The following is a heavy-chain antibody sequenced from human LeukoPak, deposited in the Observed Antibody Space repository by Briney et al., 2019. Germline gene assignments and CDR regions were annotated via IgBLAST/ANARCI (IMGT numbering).Heavy chain of an antibody. Sequence: ASVKVSCKAPGDAFTNYCFHWVRQTPRHGLEWMGIVDPSVATPTYAERFQSRVTMTRDASTGTVYMELRSLKGEDTAVYYCARSRLRFLQWGYWGQGTVVTVSS. D-gene: IGHD3-3*01. CDR3: ARSRLRFLQWGY. J-gene: IGHJ4*02. V-gene: IGHV1-46*01. CDR2: VDPSVATP. CDR1: GDAFTNYC.